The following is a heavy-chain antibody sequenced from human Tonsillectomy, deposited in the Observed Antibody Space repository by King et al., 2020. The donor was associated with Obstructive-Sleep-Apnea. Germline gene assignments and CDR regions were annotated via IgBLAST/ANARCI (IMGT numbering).Heavy chain of an antibody. CDR3: NRPSDRNEY. Sequence: MHWVRQASGKGLEWVGRIRSKANNYATAYAASVKGRFTISRDDSKNTADLQMNSMKNEETAVDYCNRPSDRNEYWGQGTLVTVSS. V-gene: IGHV3-73*01. CDR2: IRSKANNYAT. J-gene: IGHJ4*02. D-gene: IGHD1-1*01.